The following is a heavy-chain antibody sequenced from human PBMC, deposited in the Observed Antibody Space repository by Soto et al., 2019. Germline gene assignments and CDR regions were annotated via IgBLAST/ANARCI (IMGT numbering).Heavy chain of an antibody. CDR1: GFTFSTYT. CDR3: AKARCSTTNFYVPDY. Sequence: EVQLLESGGGLVQPGGSLRLSCAASGFTFSTYTMSWVRRAPGKGLEWVSAISGSGASPSYADSVQGRFTISRDNPKKTLYLQMNNLSPEDTAVYYCAKARCSTTNFYVPDYWGQGTLVTVSS. V-gene: IGHV3-23*01. J-gene: IGHJ4*02. D-gene: IGHD2-2*01. CDR2: ISGSGASP.